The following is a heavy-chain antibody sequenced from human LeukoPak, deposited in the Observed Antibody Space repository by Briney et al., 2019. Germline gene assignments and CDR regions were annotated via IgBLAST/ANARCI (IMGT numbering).Heavy chain of an antibody. V-gene: IGHV3-23*01. D-gene: IGHD4-17*01. J-gene: IGHJ3*02. CDR1: GFTFTSYS. CDR2: ISGNGGRT. CDR3: AKDPNGDYVGTIDM. Sequence: PGGSRRLSWAASGFTFTSYSMNWVRQAPGKGLEWVSFISGNGGRTDYAESVKGRFTISRDNSKNTVYLQMNSLRDEDTAAYYCAKDPNGDYVGTIDMWGQGTMVTVSS.